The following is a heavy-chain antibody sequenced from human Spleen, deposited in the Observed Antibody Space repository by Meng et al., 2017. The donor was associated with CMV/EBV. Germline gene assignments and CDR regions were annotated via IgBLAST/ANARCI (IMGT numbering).Heavy chain of an antibody. V-gene: IGHV4-59*11. CDR2: IYYSGIT. CDR1: GGSISSHY. CDR3: AREYGSGSYYTS. D-gene: IGHD3-10*01. Sequence: SETLSLTCTVSGGSISSHYWSWIRQPPGKGLEWVGYIYYSGITNYNPSLKSRVTISVDTSKNQFSLKLRSVTAADTAVNYCAREYGSGSYYTSWGQGMLDTVSS. J-gene: IGHJ5*02.